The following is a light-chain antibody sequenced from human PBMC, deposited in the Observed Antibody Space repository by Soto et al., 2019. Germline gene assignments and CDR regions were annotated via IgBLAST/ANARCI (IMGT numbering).Light chain of an antibody. CDR2: AAS. CDR1: QSVGRNY. J-gene: IGKJ1*01. Sequence: EIVLTQFPGTLSLSPGERATLSCRASQSVGRNYVAWYQQKPGQAPRVIIYAASNRASGIPDRFSGSGSGSDFPLTISRLEPEDCAVYYCQQYGTSRWAFGQGTKVEIK. CDR3: QQYGTSRWA. V-gene: IGKV3-20*01.